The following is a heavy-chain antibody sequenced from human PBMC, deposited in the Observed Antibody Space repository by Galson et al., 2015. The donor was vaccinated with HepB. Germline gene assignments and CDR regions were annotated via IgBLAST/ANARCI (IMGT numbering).Heavy chain of an antibody. V-gene: IGHV3-72*01. Sequence: SLRLSCAASGFTFSDHYMDWVRQAPGKGLEWVGRIRKRLSGYTTEYAASVRGTFTISRDDSKNSLYLQMNSLKTEDTAVYYCVRVCDRNNYYYDYWGQGTLVTVSS. CDR1: GFTFSDHY. CDR2: IRKRLSGYTT. CDR3: VRVCDRNNYYYDY. D-gene: IGHD1-20*01. J-gene: IGHJ4*02.